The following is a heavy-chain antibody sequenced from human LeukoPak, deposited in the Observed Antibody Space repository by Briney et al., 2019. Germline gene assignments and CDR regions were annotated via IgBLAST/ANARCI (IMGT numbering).Heavy chain of an antibody. D-gene: IGHD3-22*01. CDR2: IIPIFGTA. CDR1: GGTFSSYA. J-gene: IGHJ4*02. CDR3: ARGSYYDSSGYYFAPNDY. V-gene: IGHV1-69*05. Sequence: GASVKVSCKASGGTFSSYAISWVRQAPGQGLEWMGGIIPIFGTANYAQRFQGRVTITTDESTSTAYMELSSLRSEDTAVYYCARGSYYDSSGYYFAPNDYWGQGTLVIVSS.